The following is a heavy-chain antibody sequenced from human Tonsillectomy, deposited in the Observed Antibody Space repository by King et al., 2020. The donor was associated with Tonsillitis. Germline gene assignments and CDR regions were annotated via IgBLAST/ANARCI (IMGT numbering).Heavy chain of an antibody. J-gene: IGHJ1*01. D-gene: IGHD2-2*01. CDR2: INHSGST. V-gene: IGHV4-34*01. CDR1: GGSFSGYY. CDR3: TRGAYHHLRPAEYFQH. Sequence: VQLQQWGAGLLKPSETLSLTCAVYGGSFSGYYWSWIRQPPGKGLEWIGEINHSGSTNYNPSLKSRVTISVDMSKNQLSLKLSSVTAADTAVYYCTRGAYHHLRPAEYFQHWGQGTLVTVSS.